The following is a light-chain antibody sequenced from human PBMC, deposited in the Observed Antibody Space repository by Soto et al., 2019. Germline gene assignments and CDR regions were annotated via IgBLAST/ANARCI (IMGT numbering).Light chain of an antibody. V-gene: IGKV3-20*01. CDR2: GAS. J-gene: IGKJ1*01. CDR3: HQYGSFRGT. Sequence: EIVLTQSPGTLSLSPGERATLSCRASQSVSSSYLAWYQQKPGQAPRLLSYGASRRATGSPDRFSGSGSGTDFTVTISRPEPEDFAVYYWHQYGSFRGTCGQGTKVEIK. CDR1: QSVSSSY.